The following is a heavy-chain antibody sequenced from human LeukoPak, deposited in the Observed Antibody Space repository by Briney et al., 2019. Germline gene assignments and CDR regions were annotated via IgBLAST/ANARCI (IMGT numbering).Heavy chain of an antibody. CDR3: ARGTTGSFDY. Sequence: GGSLRLSCAASGFTFSNAWMSWVRQAPGKGLEWVSSISSSSSYIYYADSVKGRFTISRDNAKNSLYLQMNSLRAEDTAVYYCARGTTGSFDYWGQGTLVTVSS. CDR2: ISSSSSYI. V-gene: IGHV3-21*01. J-gene: IGHJ4*02. CDR1: GFTFSNAW. D-gene: IGHD4-17*01.